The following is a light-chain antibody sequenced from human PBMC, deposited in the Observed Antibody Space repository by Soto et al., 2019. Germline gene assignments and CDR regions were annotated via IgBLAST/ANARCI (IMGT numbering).Light chain of an antibody. J-gene: IGLJ1*01. CDR2: EVT. Sequence: QSALTQPASVSGSPGQSITISCTGTSSDVGGYNYVSWYQQRPGKAPKLMIFEVTNRPSGVSNRFSGSKSGNTASLTISGRQAEDEADYYCSSFTSSSTQVFGTGTKLTV. CDR1: SSDVGGYNY. V-gene: IGLV2-14*01. CDR3: SSFTSSSTQV.